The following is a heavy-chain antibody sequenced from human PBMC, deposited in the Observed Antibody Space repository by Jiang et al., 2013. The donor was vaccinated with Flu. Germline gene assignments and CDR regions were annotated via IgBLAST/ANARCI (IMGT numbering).Heavy chain of an antibody. CDR2: IYGDDAK. CDR3: AHRQKSTFDY. V-gene: IGHV2-5*02. CDR1: GFSLTTGGVA. D-gene: IGHD5/OR15-5a*01. J-gene: IGHJ4*02. Sequence: PTQTLTLTCTFSGFSLTTGGVAVGWIRQPPGKALEWLAVIYGDDAKLYSPSLNSRLTITKDTSKNQVVLTMTNMDPVDTATYYCAHRQKSTFDYWGQGILVTVSS.